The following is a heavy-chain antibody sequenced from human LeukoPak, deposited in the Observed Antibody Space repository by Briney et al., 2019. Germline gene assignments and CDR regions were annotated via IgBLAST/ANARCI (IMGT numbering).Heavy chain of an antibody. Sequence: GGSLRLSCAASGFTVSSNYMSWVRQAPGKGLEWVSVIYSGGSTYYADSVKGRFTISRDNSKNTLYLQMNSLRAEDTAVYYCAKLVAVAGRNYWGQGTLVTVSS. CDR1: GFTVSSNY. J-gene: IGHJ4*02. CDR2: IYSGGST. CDR3: AKLVAVAGRNY. D-gene: IGHD6-19*01. V-gene: IGHV3-53*01.